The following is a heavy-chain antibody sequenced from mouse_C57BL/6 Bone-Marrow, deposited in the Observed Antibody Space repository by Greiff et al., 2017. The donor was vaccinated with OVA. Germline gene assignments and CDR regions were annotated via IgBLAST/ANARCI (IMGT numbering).Heavy chain of an antibody. CDR1: GYTFTDYY. J-gene: IGHJ2*01. V-gene: IGHV1-76*01. Sequence: VQLQQSGAELVRPGASVKLSCKASGYTFTDYYINWVKQRPGQGLEWIARIYPGSGNTYYNEKFKGKATLTAEKSSSTAYMQLSSLTSEDSAVYFCARSEQLRLPNYFDYWGQGTTLTVSS. CDR3: ARSEQLRLPNYFDY. CDR2: IYPGSGNT. D-gene: IGHD3-2*02.